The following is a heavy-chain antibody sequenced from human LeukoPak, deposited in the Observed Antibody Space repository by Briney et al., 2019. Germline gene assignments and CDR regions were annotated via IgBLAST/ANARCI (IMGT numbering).Heavy chain of an antibody. CDR1: GFSFSTGA. CDR3: AKALAAAGPENYFDY. D-gene: IGHD6-13*01. Sequence: PVGSLRLSCAAPGFSFSTGAMNGGREAPGKGRGWGSAISVSGVSAYSADSVRGRFPIPRDNSKTTLYLQMNSLRAEDTAVYYRAKALAAAGPENYFDYWGQGTLVTVSS. J-gene: IGHJ4*02. V-gene: IGHV3-23*01. CDR2: ISVSGVSA.